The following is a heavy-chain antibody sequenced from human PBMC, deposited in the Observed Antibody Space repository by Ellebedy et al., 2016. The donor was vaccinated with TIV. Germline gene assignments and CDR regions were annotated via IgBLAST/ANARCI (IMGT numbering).Heavy chain of an antibody. V-gene: IGHV3-7*01. J-gene: IGHJ5*02. CDR2: IYQDGSDQ. CDR1: GFSFRSYW. CDR3: ARRASYGDYAVQVNPWFDP. D-gene: IGHD4-17*01. Sequence: GESLKISCAASGFSFRSYWMSWVRQAPGKGLEWVANIYQDGSDQYYLDSVKGRFTISRDNAKNLPFFQMNSLRVDDTAVYYCARRASYGDYAVQVNPWFDPWGQGTLVTVSS.